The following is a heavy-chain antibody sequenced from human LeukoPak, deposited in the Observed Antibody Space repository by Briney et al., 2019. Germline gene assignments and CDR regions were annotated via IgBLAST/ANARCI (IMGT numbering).Heavy chain of an antibody. J-gene: IGHJ5*02. D-gene: IGHD3-9*01. Sequence: ASVKVSCKASGYTFTGYYMHWVRQAPGQGLEWMGWINPNSGGTNYAQKFQGRVTMTRDTSISTAYMELSSLRSEDTAVYYCARGGYDTLTGYYNWWFDPWGQGTLVTVSS. CDR1: GYTFTGYY. CDR2: INPNSGGT. V-gene: IGHV1-2*02. CDR3: ARGGYDTLTGYYNWWFDP.